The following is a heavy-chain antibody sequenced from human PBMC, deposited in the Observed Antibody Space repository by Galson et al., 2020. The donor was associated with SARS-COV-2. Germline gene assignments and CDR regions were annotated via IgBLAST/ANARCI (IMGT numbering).Heavy chain of an antibody. Sequence: GESLKISCRVSGYSFSTYWIAWVRQLPGKGLEWMGIIYPGDSDTRYSPSFQGQVTLSADESVNTAYLQWTSLRASDAAMYYCARLRSGSWSASDYWGQGTLVTVSS. CDR2: IYPGDSDT. CDR1: GYSFSTYW. J-gene: IGHJ4*02. CDR3: ARLRSGSWSASDY. D-gene: IGHD6-13*01. V-gene: IGHV5-51*01.